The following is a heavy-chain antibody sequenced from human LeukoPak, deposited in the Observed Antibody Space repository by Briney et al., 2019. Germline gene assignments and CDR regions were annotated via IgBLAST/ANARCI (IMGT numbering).Heavy chain of an antibody. V-gene: IGHV3-30*18. CDR2: ISYDGSNK. D-gene: IGHD6-13*01. CDR1: GFTVSSNY. CDR3: AKSDSLGAAAGAFDY. J-gene: IGHJ4*02. Sequence: GGSLRLSCAASGFTVSSNYMSWVRQAPGKGLEWVAVISYDGSNKYYADSVKGRFTISRDNSKNTLYLQMNSLRVEDTAVYYCAKSDSLGAAAGAFDYWGQGTLVTVSS.